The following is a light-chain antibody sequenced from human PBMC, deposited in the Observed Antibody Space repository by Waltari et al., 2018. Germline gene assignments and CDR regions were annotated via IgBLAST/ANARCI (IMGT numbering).Light chain of an antibody. CDR3: SSYAGSNNVL. CDR2: EVT. V-gene: IGLV2-8*01. CDR1: SSDVGSYNY. Sequence: QSALTQPPSASGSRGQSVTISCTGTSSDVGSYNYVSWYQQHPGKAPKLMIYEVTKRPSGVPERFAGSKSGNTASLTVSGLQAEDEADYYCSSYAGSNNVLFGGGTKLTVL. J-gene: IGLJ2*01.